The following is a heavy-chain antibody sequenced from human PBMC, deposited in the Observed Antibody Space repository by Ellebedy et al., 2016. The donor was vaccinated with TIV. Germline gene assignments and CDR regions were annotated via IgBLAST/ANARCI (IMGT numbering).Heavy chain of an antibody. CDR2: ISDNSRVT. Sequence: GGSLRLXXQASGFTFSDFYMSWFRQGPGKGLECLSYISDNSRVTNYADSVKGRFTISRDDAKNSLFLQMDRLTAEDTALYFCARGTRVPGPWGQGTLVTVSS. CDR1: GFTFSDFY. D-gene: IGHD4-17*01. J-gene: IGHJ5*02. CDR3: ARGTRVPGP. V-gene: IGHV3-11*06.